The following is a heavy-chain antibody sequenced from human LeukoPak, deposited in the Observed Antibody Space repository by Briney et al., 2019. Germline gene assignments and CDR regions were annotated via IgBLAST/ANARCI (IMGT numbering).Heavy chain of an antibody. V-gene: IGHV3-30*02. J-gene: IGHJ4*02. Sequence: GGSLRLSCAASGFTFSSYWMLWVRQAPGKGLEWVAFIRYDGNNKLYADSMKGRFTISRDNSKNTLYLHINSLRAEDTAVYYCVKDNPLDYWGQGTLVIVSS. CDR3: VKDNPLDY. D-gene: IGHD1-14*01. CDR2: IRYDGNNK. CDR1: GFTFSSYW.